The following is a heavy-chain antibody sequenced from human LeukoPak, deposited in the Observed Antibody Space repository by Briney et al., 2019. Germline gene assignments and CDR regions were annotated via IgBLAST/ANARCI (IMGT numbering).Heavy chain of an antibody. CDR2: IYYSGST. D-gene: IGHD2-21*01. CDR3: ARGRVSNFDY. J-gene: IGHJ4*02. Sequence: TSQTLSLTCTVSGGSISSGGYFWRWIRQHPGKVLGWIGYIYYSGSTYYNPSLKSRVTISVDTSKNQFSLKLSSVTAADTAVYYCARGRVSNFDYWGQGTLVTVSS. V-gene: IGHV4-31*03. CDR1: GGSISSGGYF.